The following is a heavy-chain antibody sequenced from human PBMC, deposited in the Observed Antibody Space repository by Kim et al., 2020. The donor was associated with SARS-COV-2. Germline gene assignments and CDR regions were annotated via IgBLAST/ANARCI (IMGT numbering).Heavy chain of an antibody. CDR3: ARDPRRVPPGMGLDY. Sequence: GGSLRLSCAASGFTFSSYAMHWVRQAPGKGLEWVAVISYDGSNKYYADSVKGRFTISRDNSKNTLYLQMNSLRAEDTAVYYCARDPRRVPPGMGLDYWGQGTLVTVSS. CDR2: ISYDGSNK. J-gene: IGHJ4*02. CDR1: GFTFSSYA. D-gene: IGHD6-13*01. V-gene: IGHV3-30*04.